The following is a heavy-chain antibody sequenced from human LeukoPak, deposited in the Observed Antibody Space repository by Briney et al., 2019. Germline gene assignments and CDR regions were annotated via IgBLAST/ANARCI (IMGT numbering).Heavy chain of an antibody. Sequence: EGSLRLSCAASGFTFSSYSMNWVRQAPGKGLEWVSAISNNGGYTYYADSVQGRFTISRDNSKSTLCLQMNSLRAEDTAVYYCAKQLGYCSDGSCYFPYWGQGTLVTVSS. CDR3: AKQLGYCSDGSCYFPY. D-gene: IGHD2-15*01. J-gene: IGHJ4*02. CDR2: ISNNGGYT. V-gene: IGHV3-23*01. CDR1: GFTFSSYS.